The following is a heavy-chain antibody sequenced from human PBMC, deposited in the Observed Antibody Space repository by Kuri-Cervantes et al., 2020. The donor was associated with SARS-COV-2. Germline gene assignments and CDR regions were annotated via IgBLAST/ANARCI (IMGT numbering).Heavy chain of an antibody. J-gene: IGHJ4*02. CDR3: TRDDFWSGYYRD. Sequence: GESLKISCAASGFTFSNAWMSWVRQAPGKGLEWVGRIKSKTDGGTTDYAAPVKGRFTISRDDSKSIAYLQMNSLKTEDTAVYYCTRDDFWSGYYRDWGQGTLVTVSS. V-gene: IGHV3-15*01. D-gene: IGHD3-3*01. CDR2: IKSKTDGGTT. CDR1: GFTFSNAW.